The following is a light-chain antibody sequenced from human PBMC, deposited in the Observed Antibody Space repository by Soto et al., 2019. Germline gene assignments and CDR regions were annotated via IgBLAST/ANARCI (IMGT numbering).Light chain of an antibody. Sequence: QSVLTQPPSASGTPGQRVTISCSGSSSNIGRSTVSWYQQLPGTAPKLLIYSNDERPSGVPDRFSGSKSGTSASLAISGLQSEDEADYYCSLYISGSTYVFGTGTKVTVL. CDR2: SND. J-gene: IGLJ1*01. CDR3: SLYISGSTYV. CDR1: SSNIGRST. V-gene: IGLV1-44*01.